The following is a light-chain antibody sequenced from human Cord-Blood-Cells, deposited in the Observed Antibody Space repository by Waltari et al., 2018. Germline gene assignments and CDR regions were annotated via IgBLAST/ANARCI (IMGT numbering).Light chain of an antibody. CDR3: QAWDSSTVV. Sequence: SYELTQPPSVSVSPGQTASITRSGDKLGDKYASWYQQKPGESPVLVIYQDSKRPSGIPERFSGSNSGNTATLTISGTQAMDEADYYCQAWDSSTVVFGGGTKLTVL. V-gene: IGLV3-1*01. CDR2: QDS. CDR1: KLGDKY. J-gene: IGLJ2*01.